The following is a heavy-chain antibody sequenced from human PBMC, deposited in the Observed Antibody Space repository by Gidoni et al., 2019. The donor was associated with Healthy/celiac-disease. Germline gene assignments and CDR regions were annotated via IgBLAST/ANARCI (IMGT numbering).Heavy chain of an antibody. V-gene: IGHV3-21*01. D-gene: IGHD3-10*01. CDR1: GFTFSSYS. CDR2: ISSSSSYI. J-gene: IGHJ3*02. Sequence: EVQLVESGGGLVKPGGSLRLSCAASGFTFSSYSMNWVRQAPGKGLEWVSSISSSSSYIYYADSVKGRFTISRDNAKNSLYLQMNSLRAEDTAVYYCARDRIRVRGVINDAFDIWGQGTMVTVSS. CDR3: ARDRIRVRGVINDAFDI.